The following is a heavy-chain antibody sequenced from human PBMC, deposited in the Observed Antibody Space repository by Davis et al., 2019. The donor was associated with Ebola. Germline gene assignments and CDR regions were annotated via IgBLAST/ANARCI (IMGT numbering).Heavy chain of an antibody. CDR1: GFTFSSYA. J-gene: IGHJ4*02. CDR2: ISGVGYNT. CDR3: ATCGFCVSTSGVDY. Sequence: PGGSLRLSCAASGFTFSSYAMSWVRQAPGKGLEWVSGISGVGYNTYHADSVKGRFTISRDNSKNTLYLQMNSLSGDYTALYYCATCGFCVSTSGVDYWGQGTLVTVSS. V-gene: IGHV3-23*01. D-gene: IGHD5/OR15-5a*01.